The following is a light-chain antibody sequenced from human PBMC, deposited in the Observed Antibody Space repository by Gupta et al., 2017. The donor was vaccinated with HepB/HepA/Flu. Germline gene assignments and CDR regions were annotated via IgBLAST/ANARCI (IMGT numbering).Light chain of an antibody. CDR1: QSVSSN. CDR3: QQCNDWPRT. V-gene: IGKV3-15*01. Sequence: ELVMTQSPATLSVSPGERATLSCRASQSVSSNVAWYQQKPGQSPRLLIYGASTRATGIPARFSGSGSGTEFTLTISGLQAEDFAIYYCQQCNDWPRTFGQGTKVEIK. J-gene: IGKJ1*01. CDR2: GAS.